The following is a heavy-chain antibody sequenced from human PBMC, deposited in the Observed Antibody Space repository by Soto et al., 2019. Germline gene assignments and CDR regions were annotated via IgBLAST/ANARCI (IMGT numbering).Heavy chain of an antibody. CDR3: ARDSVVVAAYDFDY. D-gene: IGHD2-15*01. V-gene: IGHV3-33*01. Sequence: GGSLRLSCVASGFTFSSYGMHWVRQAPGKGLEWVAVIWYDGSNKYYADSVKGRFTISRDNSKNTLYLQMNSLRAEDTAVYYCARDSVVVAAYDFDYWGQGTLVTVSS. CDR1: GFTFSSYG. CDR2: IWYDGSNK. J-gene: IGHJ4*02.